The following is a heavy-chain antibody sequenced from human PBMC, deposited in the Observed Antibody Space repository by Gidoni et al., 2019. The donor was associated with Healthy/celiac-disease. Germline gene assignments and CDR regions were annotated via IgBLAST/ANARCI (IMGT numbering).Heavy chain of an antibody. D-gene: IGHD3-10*01. V-gene: IGHV3-48*01. CDR2: ISSSSSTI. Sequence: EVQLVESGGGLVQPGGSLRLSCAASGFTFSSYSMNWVRQAPGKGLEWVSYISSSSSTIYYADSVKGRFTISRDNAKNSLYLQMNSLRAEDTAVYYCARDLRALLDYWGQGTLVTVSS. CDR1: GFTFSSYS. CDR3: ARDLRALLDY. J-gene: IGHJ4*02.